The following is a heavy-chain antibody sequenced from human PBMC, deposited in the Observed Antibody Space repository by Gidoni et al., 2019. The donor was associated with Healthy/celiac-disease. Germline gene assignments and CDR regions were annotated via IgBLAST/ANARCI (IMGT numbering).Heavy chain of an antibody. CDR1: GFTCRSYG. CDR3: ARSHVAYYGSGSFDY. J-gene: IGHJ4*02. Sequence: QVQLGESGGGVVQPGRYRRRSGAASGFTCRSYGRPWVRQAPGKGLGWFAVIWFDGSNNYSAASVKGRFTISIDNSNNTLYLQMNSLRAEDTAVYYCARSHVAYYGSGSFDYWGQGTLVTVSS. D-gene: IGHD3-10*01. V-gene: IGHV3-33*01. CDR2: IWFDGSNN.